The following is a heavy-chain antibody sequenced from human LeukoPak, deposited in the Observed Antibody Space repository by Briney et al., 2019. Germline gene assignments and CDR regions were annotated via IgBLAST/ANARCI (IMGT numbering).Heavy chain of an antibody. D-gene: IGHD3-10*01. CDR3: ARGGSGRTYGMDV. Sequence: GGSLRLSCAASGFTVSSNYMSWVRQAPGKGLEWVSVIYSGGSTYYADSVKGRFTISRHNSKNTLYLQMNSPRAEDTAVYYCARGGSGRTYGMDVWGQGTTVTVSS. CDR2: IYSGGST. J-gene: IGHJ6*02. CDR1: GFTVSSNY. V-gene: IGHV3-53*04.